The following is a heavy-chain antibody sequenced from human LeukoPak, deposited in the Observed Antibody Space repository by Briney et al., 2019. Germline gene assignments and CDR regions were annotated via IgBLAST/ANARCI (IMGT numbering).Heavy chain of an antibody. CDR1: EFSVSGKY. Sequence: GGSLRLLCVASEFSVSGKYVSCVRQAPGKGLEWISVIDRGGVTSYADSVRGRFIISRDNSKNTLFLQMNYVRIEDTALYYCTRGHHGDYLDPFDVWGQGILVTVSS. D-gene: IGHD4-17*01. V-gene: IGHV3-53*01. CDR3: TRGHHGDYLDPFDV. CDR2: IDRGGVT. J-gene: IGHJ4*02.